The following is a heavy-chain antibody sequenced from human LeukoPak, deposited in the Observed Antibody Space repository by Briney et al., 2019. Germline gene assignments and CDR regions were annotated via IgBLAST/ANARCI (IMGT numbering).Heavy chain of an antibody. D-gene: IGHD3-10*01. Sequence: PGGSLRLCCAASGFTFSSYGMHWVRQAPGKGLEWVAFIWYDGSNKYYTDSLKGRFTISRDNSKNTLYLQMNSLRAEDTAIYYCARDRGESWFDPWGQGTLVTVSS. CDR3: ARDRGESWFDP. CDR2: IWYDGSNK. CDR1: GFTFSSYG. J-gene: IGHJ5*02. V-gene: IGHV3-33*01.